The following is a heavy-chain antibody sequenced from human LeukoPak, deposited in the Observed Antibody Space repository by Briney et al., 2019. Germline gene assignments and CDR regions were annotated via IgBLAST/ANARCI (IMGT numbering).Heavy chain of an antibody. CDR3: ARGDYGDAQSVD. Sequence: GGSLRLSCAASGFTFSNAWMSWVRQAPGKGLEWVANIKQDGSEKYYVDSVKGRFTISRDNAKNSLYLQMNSLRAEDTAVYYCARGDYGDAQSVDWGQGTLVTVSS. CDR1: GFTFSNAW. D-gene: IGHD4-17*01. V-gene: IGHV3-7*01. CDR2: IKQDGSEK. J-gene: IGHJ4*02.